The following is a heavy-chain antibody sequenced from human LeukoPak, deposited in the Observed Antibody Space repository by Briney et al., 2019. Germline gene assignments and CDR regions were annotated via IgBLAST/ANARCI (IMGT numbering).Heavy chain of an antibody. Sequence: GGSLRLSCAASGFTFSSYSMNWVRQAPGKGLEWVSYISSSNSTIYYADSVKGRFTISRDNAKNSLYLQMNSLRAEDTAVYYCAREGIAAAGTGIVYWGQGTLVTVSS. CDR2: ISSSNSTI. V-gene: IGHV3-48*04. CDR1: GFTFSSYS. D-gene: IGHD6-13*01. J-gene: IGHJ4*02. CDR3: AREGIAAAGTGIVY.